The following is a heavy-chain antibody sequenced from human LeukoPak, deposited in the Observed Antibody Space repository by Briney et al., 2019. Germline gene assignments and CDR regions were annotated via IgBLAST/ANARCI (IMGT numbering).Heavy chain of an antibody. V-gene: IGHV4-61*09. Sequence: SETLSLTCTVSGGSVSSGSYYWHWIRQPAGTGLEWIGQIYTGGITNYNPSLKSRVTISVDTSKNHFSLKLSSVTAADTAVYYCARSGLRYFDWSIVWGQGTLVTVSS. CDR2: IYTGGIT. J-gene: IGHJ4*02. CDR3: ARSGLRYFDWSIV. CDR1: GGSVSSGSYY. D-gene: IGHD3-9*01.